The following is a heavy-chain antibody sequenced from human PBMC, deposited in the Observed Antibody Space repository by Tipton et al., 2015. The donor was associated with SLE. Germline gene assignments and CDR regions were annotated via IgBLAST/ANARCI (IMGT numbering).Heavy chain of an antibody. J-gene: IGHJ3*02. CDR3: ARVGLLGPDAFDI. D-gene: IGHD3/OR15-3a*01. V-gene: IGHV4-61*02. CDR1: GYSISSGTYY. CDR2: IFSSGSP. Sequence: TLSLTCSVSGYSISSGTYYLNWIRQPAGKGLEWIGRIFSSGSPKYNPPLQRRVTMSVDTSKNQFSLKLSSMTAADTAVYYCARVGLLGPDAFDIWGQGTMVIVSS.